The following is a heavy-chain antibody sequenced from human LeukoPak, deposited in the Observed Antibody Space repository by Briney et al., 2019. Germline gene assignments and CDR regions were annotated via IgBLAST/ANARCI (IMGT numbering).Heavy chain of an antibody. CDR3: ARGSTSDWPLDH. Sequence: ASVKVSCKASGYTFTGYYMHWVRQAPGQGLEWMGRINPNSGGTNYAQKFQGRVTITRDTSASTAYIELRSLRSEDTAMYYCARGSTSDWPLDHWGQETLVTISS. V-gene: IGHV1-2*06. D-gene: IGHD2-2*01. J-gene: IGHJ4*02. CDR1: GYTFTGYY. CDR2: INPNSGGT.